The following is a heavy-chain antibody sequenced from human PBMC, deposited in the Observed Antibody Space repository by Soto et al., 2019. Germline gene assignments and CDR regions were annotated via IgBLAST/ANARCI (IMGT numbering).Heavy chain of an antibody. Sequence: QVQLVQSGTEVKKPGASVKVSCKASGYTFTTYGISWVRQAPGQGLEWMGWISGYNGNTNYAPNFQGPVTMTTDTSTNTTYLELRSLRSDDTAVSDCAREGGSNWPDYRGQGTPVTVSS. D-gene: IGHD4-4*01. CDR2: ISGYNGNT. J-gene: IGHJ4*02. CDR3: AREGGSNWPDY. CDR1: GYTFTTYG. V-gene: IGHV1-18*01.